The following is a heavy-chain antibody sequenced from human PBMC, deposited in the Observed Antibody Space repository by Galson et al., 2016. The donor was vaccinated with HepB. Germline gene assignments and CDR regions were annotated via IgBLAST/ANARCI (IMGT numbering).Heavy chain of an antibody. CDR2: IYWDDDK. J-gene: IGHJ4*02. Sequence: PALVKPTQTPTLTCTFSGFSLSTTGVGMGWIRQPPGKALEWLALIYWDDDKHYTPSLKSRLTITKGTSKNQVVLTLSNVSPVDTATYYCAHGAVYFDYWGQGTLVTVSS. V-gene: IGHV2-5*02. CDR1: GFSLSTTGVG. CDR3: AHGAVYFDY. D-gene: IGHD6-19*01.